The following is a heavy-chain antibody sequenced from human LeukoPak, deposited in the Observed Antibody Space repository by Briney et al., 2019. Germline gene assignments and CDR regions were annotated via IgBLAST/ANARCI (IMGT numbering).Heavy chain of an antibody. CDR3: AKGRTCESTSVSG. CDR2: IVGTGGNM. D-gene: IGHD2-2*01. V-gene: IGHV3-23*01. J-gene: IGHJ4*02. Sequence: GGSPRLSCAASGFNFSNYAMSWVRQAPGKGLAWVSAIVGTGGNMYYADSVKGLFTISRDNFKSTLYLQMNSLRAEDTGVYFCAKGRTCESTSVSGCGQRNLGTVSS. CDR1: GFNFSNYA.